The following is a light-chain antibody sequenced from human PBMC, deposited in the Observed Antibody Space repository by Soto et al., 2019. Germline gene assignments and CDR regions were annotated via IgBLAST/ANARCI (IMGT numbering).Light chain of an antibody. Sequence: DIQMTQSPSSLSASVGDRVTITCRASQSISSYLNWYQQKPGKAPKLLIYAASSLQSGVPSRFSGSGSGTEFTLTISSLQRDDFATYYCQHYNSYSEAFGQGTKVDIK. CDR1: QSISSY. CDR3: QHYNSYSEA. CDR2: AAS. J-gene: IGKJ1*01. V-gene: IGKV1-39*01.